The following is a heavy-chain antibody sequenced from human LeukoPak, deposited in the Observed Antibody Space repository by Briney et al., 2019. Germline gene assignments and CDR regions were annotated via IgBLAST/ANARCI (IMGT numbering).Heavy chain of an antibody. J-gene: IGHJ5*02. Sequence: SVKVSCKASGGTFSSYAISWARQAPGQGLEWMGGIIPIFGTANYAQKFQGRVTITADESTSTAYMELSSLRSEDTAVYYCARETFGELSYWFDPWGQGTLVTVSS. D-gene: IGHD3-10*01. CDR2: IIPIFGTA. V-gene: IGHV1-69*13. CDR3: ARETFGELSYWFDP. CDR1: GGTFSSYA.